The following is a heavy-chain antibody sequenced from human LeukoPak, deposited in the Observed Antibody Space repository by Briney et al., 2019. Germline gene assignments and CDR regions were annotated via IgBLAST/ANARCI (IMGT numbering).Heavy chain of an antibody. Sequence: PSETLSLTCNVSGYSISSGYYWGWIRQPPGKGLEWIGYIYYSGSTNHNPSLKSRVTMSVDTSKNQFSLKLSSVTAADTAVYYCARIRYSNYSLDYWGRGTLVTVSS. J-gene: IGHJ4*02. D-gene: IGHD4-11*01. V-gene: IGHV4-61*01. CDR1: GYSISSGYY. CDR2: IYYSGST. CDR3: ARIRYSNYSLDY.